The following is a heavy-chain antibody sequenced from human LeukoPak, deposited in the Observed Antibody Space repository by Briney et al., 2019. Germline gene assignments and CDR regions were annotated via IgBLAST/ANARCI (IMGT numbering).Heavy chain of an antibody. J-gene: IGHJ4*02. CDR1: GYTFTSYD. Sequence: GASVKVSCKASGYTFTSYDINWVRQATGQGLEWMGIINPSGGSTSYAQKFQGRVTLTRDTSTSTVYMELSSLRSEDTAVYYCARSSTLGNYFDYWGQGTLVTVSS. V-gene: IGHV1-46*01. D-gene: IGHD6-13*01. CDR2: INPSGGST. CDR3: ARSSTLGNYFDY.